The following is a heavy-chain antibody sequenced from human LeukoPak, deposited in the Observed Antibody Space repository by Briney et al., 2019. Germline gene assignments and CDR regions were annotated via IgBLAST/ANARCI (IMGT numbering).Heavy chain of an antibody. Sequence: SETLSLTCAVYGGSFSGYYWSWIRQPPGKGLEWIGEINHSGSTNYNPSLKSRVTISVDTSKNQFSLKLSSVTAADTAVYYCARDSVGGWYHFDYWGQGTLSPSPQ. J-gene: IGHJ4*02. CDR2: INHSGST. V-gene: IGHV4-34*01. CDR1: GGSFSGYY. D-gene: IGHD6-19*01. CDR3: ARDSVGGWYHFDY.